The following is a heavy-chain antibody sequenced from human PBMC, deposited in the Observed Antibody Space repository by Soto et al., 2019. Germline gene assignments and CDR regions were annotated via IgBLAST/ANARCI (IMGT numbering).Heavy chain of an antibody. V-gene: IGHV4-39*02. J-gene: IGHJ4*02. Sequence: SETLSLTCTVSGGSISSSSYYWGWIRQPPGKGLEWIGSFHYSGSTYYNPSLKSRVTISVDTSKNHFSLNLSSVTAADTAVYYCARGRYTSGWYLDFDYWGQGTLVTVSS. CDR1: GGSISSSSYY. CDR2: FHYSGST. D-gene: IGHD6-19*01. CDR3: ARGRYTSGWYLDFDY.